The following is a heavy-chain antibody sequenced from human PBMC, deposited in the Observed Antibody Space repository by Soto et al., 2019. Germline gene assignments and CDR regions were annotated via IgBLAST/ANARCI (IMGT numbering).Heavy chain of an antibody. CDR1: GGSISSGGYY. CDR2: IYYSGST. D-gene: IGHD5-12*01. V-gene: IGHV4-31*03. Sequence: PSETPSLTCTVSGGSISSGGYYWSWIRQHPGKGLEWIGYIYYSGSTYYNPSLKSRVTISVDTSKNQFSLKLSSVTAADTAVYYCARGGRWLQLLYFQHWGQGTLVTVSS. CDR3: ARGGRWLQLLYFQH. J-gene: IGHJ1*01.